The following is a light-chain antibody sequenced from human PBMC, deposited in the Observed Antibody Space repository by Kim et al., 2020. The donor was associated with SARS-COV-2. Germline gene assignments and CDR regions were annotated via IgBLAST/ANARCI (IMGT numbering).Light chain of an antibody. V-gene: IGLV2-8*01. Sequence: GQSVTSACTRTRSDVGGQKYVSWYQQQPGKAPKLMFNEVNRRPSGVPDRFSGSKSGNTASLTVSRLQAEDEADYYCTSYGGSNNLVIGGGTQLTVL. CDR3: TSYGGSNNLV. CDR1: RSDVGGQKY. CDR2: EVN. J-gene: IGLJ2*01.